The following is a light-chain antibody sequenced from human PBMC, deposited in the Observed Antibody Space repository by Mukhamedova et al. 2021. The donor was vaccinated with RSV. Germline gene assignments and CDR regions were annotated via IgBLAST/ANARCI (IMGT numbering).Light chain of an antibody. V-gene: IGLV2-14*01. CDR3: SPYTSTSTLL. Sequence: ISCTGTSSDIGGYNSVSWYQQHPGIAPTLIIYEVTNRPSGVSDRFSGSKSGNTASLTISGLLPEDEANYYCSPYTSTSTLLFGGGT. CDR1: SSDIGGYNS. J-gene: IGLJ2*01. CDR2: EVT.